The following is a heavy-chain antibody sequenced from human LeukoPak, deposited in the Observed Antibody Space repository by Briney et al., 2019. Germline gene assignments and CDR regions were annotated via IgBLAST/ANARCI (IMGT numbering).Heavy chain of an antibody. CDR1: GGSISSSSYY. V-gene: IGHV4-39*01. CDR2: IYYSGTT. J-gene: IGHJ3*02. D-gene: IGHD6-6*01. Sequence: SETLSLTCTVSGGSISSSSYYWGWIRQPPGKGLEWIGSIYYSGTTYYNPSLKSRFTISVDTSKNQFSLKLTSVTAADTAVYYCASLSASSSSSHRAFDAFDIWGQGTMVTVSS. CDR3: ASLSASSSSSHRAFDAFDI.